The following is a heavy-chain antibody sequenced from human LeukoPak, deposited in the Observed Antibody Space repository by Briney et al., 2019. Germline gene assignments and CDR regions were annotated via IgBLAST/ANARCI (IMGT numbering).Heavy chain of an antibody. CDR3: ATDIVVVVAATDY. CDR2: ISSSSLSI. V-gene: IGHV3-48*01. D-gene: IGHD2-15*01. Sequence: GGSLRLSCAASGFTFSDFGMTWVRQAPGKGLEWVSYISSSSLSIYYADSVKGRFTISRDNSKNTLYLQMNSLRAEDTAVYYCATDIVVVVAATDYWGQGTLVTVSS. CDR1: GFTFSDFG. J-gene: IGHJ4*02.